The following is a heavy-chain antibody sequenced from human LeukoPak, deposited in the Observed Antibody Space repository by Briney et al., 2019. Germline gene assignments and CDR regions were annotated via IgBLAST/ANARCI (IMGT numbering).Heavy chain of an antibody. V-gene: IGHV4-30-2*01. J-gene: IGHJ4*02. CDR1: GGSISSGGYY. CDR3: ASITPRYCSSTSCFDY. D-gene: IGHD2-2*01. CDR2: IYHSGST. Sequence: SETLSLTCTVSGGSISSGGYYWSWIRQPPGKGLEWIGYIYHSGSTYYNPSLKSRVTISVDRSKNQFSLKLSSVTAADTAVYYCASITPRYCSSTSCFDYWGQGTLVTVSS.